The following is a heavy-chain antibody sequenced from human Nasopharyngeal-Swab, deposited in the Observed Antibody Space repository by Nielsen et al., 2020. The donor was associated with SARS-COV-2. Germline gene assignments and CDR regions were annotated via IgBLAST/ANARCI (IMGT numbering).Heavy chain of an antibody. D-gene: IGHD2-2*01. CDR1: GYTFINYD. Sequence: ASVKVSCKTSGYTFINYDISWVRQAPGQGLEWMGWISAYNGDTNYAQNLQGRVTMTTDTSTSTAYMELRSLTSDDTAVCYCAREMPSSSPDYWGQGTLVTVSS. J-gene: IGHJ4*02. CDR2: ISAYNGDT. CDR3: AREMPSSSPDY. V-gene: IGHV1-18*01.